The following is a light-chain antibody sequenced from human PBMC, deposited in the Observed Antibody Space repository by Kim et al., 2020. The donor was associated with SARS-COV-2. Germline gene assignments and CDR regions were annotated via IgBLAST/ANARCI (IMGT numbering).Light chain of an antibody. V-gene: IGKV1-39*01. CDR2: AAS. CDR3: QQSYITPFT. CDR1: QSISSH. Sequence: DIQMTQSPSSLSASVGDRVTITCRTTQSISSHLNWYQQKPGRAPKLLISAASTLQGGVPSRFSGSGSETDFTLTISSLQPDDFATYVCQQSYITPFTFGPGTKVDIK. J-gene: IGKJ3*01.